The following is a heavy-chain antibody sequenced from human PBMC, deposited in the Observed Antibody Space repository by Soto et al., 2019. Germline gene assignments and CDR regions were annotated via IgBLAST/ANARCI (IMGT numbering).Heavy chain of an antibody. CDR2: ITGTGVNT. Sequence: EVQLLESGGGLVQPGGSLRLSCAASGFPLSTYGMTWVRQAPGKGLEWVSAITGTGVNTYYVDSVKGRFTSSRDNSKNMLYLQVNSLRVEDTAVYYCARIRGYWYGLDVWGQGTTVTVSS. J-gene: IGHJ6*02. CDR3: ARIRGYWYGLDV. V-gene: IGHV3-23*01. CDR1: GFPLSTYG.